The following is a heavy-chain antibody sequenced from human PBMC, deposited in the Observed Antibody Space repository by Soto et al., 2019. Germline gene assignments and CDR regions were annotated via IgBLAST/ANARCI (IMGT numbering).Heavy chain of an antibody. J-gene: IGHJ4*02. CDR1: GFTFSSSI. Sequence: EVQLLESGGGLVQPGGSLRLSCAASGFTFSSSIMSWVRQAPGKGLEWVSTFSGASGNTYYADSVKGRFTISRDNSKNTWYLQINSLRAEDTAVFYCANRGHNFFDYWGQGTLVTVSS. CDR3: ANRGHNFFDY. V-gene: IGHV3-23*01. CDR2: FSGASGNT. D-gene: IGHD2-15*01.